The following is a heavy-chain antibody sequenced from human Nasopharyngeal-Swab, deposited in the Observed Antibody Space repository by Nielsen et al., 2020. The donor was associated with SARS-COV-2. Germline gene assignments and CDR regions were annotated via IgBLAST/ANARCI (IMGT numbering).Heavy chain of an antibody. CDR1: GFIFDTYV. CDR3: ARGDDDNTFGAFDI. Sequence: GESLKISCEASGFIFDTYVLGWVRQAPGKGLNWVSTISGSGENRYYAESVKGRFTTSRDNSKNRLYLQMNSLRAEDTAVYYCARGDDDNTFGAFDIWGQGTLVTVSS. D-gene: IGHD3-16*01. J-gene: IGHJ3*02. V-gene: IGHV3-23*01. CDR2: ISGSGENR.